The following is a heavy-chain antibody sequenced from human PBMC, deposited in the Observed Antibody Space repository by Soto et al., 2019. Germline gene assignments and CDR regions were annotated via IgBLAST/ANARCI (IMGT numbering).Heavy chain of an antibody. J-gene: IGHJ4*02. V-gene: IGHV3-48*01. Sequence: GGSLRLSCAASGFTFSSYSMNWVRQAPGKGLEWVSYISSSSSTIYYADSVKGRFTISRDNAKNSLYLQMNSLRAEDTAVYYCASNRVVPSSGTSKIDYWGQGTLVTVSS. CDR1: GFTFSSYS. D-gene: IGHD2-2*01. CDR2: ISSSSSTI. CDR3: ASNRVVPSSGTSKIDY.